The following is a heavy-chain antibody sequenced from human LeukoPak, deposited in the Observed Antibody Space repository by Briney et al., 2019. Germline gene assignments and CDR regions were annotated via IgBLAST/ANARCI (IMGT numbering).Heavy chain of an antibody. V-gene: IGHV3-74*01. D-gene: IGHD3-22*01. CDR3: AKGYYYDSSGYYPLSYIDY. Sequence: GGSLRLSCAASGFSFSVYWMHWVRQAPGKGPVWVSRIKTDGSITDYADFVKGRFTISRDNSKNTLYLQMNSLRAEDTAVYYCAKGYYYDSSGYYPLSYIDYWGQGTLVTVSS. J-gene: IGHJ4*02. CDR1: GFSFSVYW. CDR2: IKTDGSIT.